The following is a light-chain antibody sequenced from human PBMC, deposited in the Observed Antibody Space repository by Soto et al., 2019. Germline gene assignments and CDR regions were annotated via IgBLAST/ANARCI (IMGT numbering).Light chain of an antibody. J-gene: IGKJ1*01. CDR2: GTS. CDR3: QQSYHFWT. CDR1: QSVSTY. V-gene: IGKV1-39*01. Sequence: DIPMTQSPSSLSASVGDRVTITCRASQSVSTYLQWYQFNPGKAPVLLIYGTSYLEGGVPSRFRGSGSGTDFTLTIDSLQPEDFATSYCQQSYHFWTCGQGTKVEI.